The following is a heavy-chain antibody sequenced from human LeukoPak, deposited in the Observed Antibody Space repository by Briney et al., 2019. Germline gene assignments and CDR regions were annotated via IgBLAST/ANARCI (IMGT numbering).Heavy chain of an antibody. J-gene: IGHJ4*02. CDR1: GFTFSSYS. V-gene: IGHV3-21*01. CDR2: ISSSSSYI. Sequence: GGSLRLSCAASGFTFSSYSMNWVRQAPAKGLEWVSSISSSSSYIYYADSVKGRFTISRDNAKNSLYLQMNSLRAEDTAVYYCARGRGCSSTSCYTPPGYWGQGTLVTVSS. D-gene: IGHD2-2*02. CDR3: ARGRGCSSTSCYTPPGY.